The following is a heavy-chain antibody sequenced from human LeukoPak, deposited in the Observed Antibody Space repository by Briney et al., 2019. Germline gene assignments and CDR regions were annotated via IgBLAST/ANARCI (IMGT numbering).Heavy chain of an antibody. J-gene: IGHJ3*02. CDR3: ARDRRAFDI. V-gene: IGHV3-9*01. Sequence: GGSLRLSCAASGFTFDDYAMHWVRQAPGKGLEWVSGISWNSGSIGYADSVKGRFTISRDNAKNSLYLQMNSLRAEDTALYYCARDRRAFDIWGQGTMVTVSS. CDR2: ISWNSGSI. CDR1: GFTFDDYA.